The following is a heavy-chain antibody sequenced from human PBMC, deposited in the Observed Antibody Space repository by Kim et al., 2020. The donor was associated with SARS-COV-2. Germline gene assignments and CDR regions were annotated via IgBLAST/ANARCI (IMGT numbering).Heavy chain of an antibody. CDR3: AREYYYDSSGYWTSTNA. CDR2: ISSNGGST. Sequence: GGSLRLSCAASGFTFSSYAMHWVRQAPGKGLEYVSAISSNGGSTYYANSVKGRFTISRDNSKNTLYLQMGSLRAEDMAVYYCAREYYYDSSGYWTSTNA. D-gene: IGHD3-22*01. CDR1: GFTFSSYA. J-gene: IGHJ3*01. V-gene: IGHV3-64*01.